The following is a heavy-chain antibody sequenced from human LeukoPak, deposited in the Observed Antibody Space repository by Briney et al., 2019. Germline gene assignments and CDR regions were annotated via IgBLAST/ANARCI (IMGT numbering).Heavy chain of an antibody. Sequence: KASETLSLTCTVSGGSISSGDYYWSWIRQPPGKGLEWIRYIYYSGSTYYNPSLKSRVTISVDTSKNQFSLKLSSVTAADTAVYYCARDGGYCSSTSCYAHWGQGTLVTVSS. J-gene: IGHJ4*02. V-gene: IGHV4-30-4*01. D-gene: IGHD2-2*01. CDR3: ARDGGYCSSTSCYAH. CDR1: GGSISSGDYY. CDR2: IYYSGST.